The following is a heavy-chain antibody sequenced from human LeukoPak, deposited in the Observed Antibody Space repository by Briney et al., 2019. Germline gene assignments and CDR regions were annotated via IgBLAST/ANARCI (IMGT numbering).Heavy chain of an antibody. V-gene: IGHV3-30*04. CDR1: GFTFSSNA. CDR2: ISYDGSNK. Sequence: GVLRLSCAASGFTFSSNAMHWVRQAPGKGLEWVAIISYDGSNKYYADSVKGRFTISRDKSKNTLYLQMNSLRGEDTAVYYCARSAAARRIVATFDYWGQGTLVTVSS. CDR3: ARSAAARRIVATFDY. D-gene: IGHD5-12*01. J-gene: IGHJ4*02.